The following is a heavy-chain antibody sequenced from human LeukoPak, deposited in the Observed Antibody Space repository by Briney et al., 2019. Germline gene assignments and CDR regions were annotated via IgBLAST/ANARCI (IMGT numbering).Heavy chain of an antibody. J-gene: IGHJ6*03. CDR2: ISGSGGST. CDR1: GFTFSSYW. D-gene: IGHD1-1*01. Sequence: PGGSLRLSCAASGFTFSSYWMSWVRQAPGKGLEWVSAISGSGGSTYYADSVKGRFTISRDNSKNTLYLQMNSLRAEDTAVYYCAKYDRPYYYYYYMDVWGKGTTVTVSS. V-gene: IGHV3-23*01. CDR3: AKYDRPYYYYYYMDV.